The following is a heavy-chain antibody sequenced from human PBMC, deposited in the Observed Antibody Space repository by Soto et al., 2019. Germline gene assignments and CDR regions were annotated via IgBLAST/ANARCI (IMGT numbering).Heavy chain of an antibody. CDR2: ISGSGGST. CDR1: GFTFSSYA. D-gene: IGHD6-25*01. V-gene: IGHV3-23*01. Sequence: PGGSLRLSCAASGFTFSSYAMSWVRQAPGKGLEWVSAISGSGGSTYYADSVKGRFTISRDKSKNTLYLQMNSLRAEDTAVYYCARATYSGAYYYYGMDVWGQGTTVTVSS. J-gene: IGHJ6*02. CDR3: ARATYSGAYYYYGMDV.